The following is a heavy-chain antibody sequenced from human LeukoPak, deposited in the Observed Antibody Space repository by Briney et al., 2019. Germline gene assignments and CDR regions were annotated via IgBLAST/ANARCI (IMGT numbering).Heavy chain of an antibody. CDR1: GFTFSSYA. Sequence: PGGSLRLSCAASGFTFSSYAMNWVRQAPGKGLEWVSGISAGATSTYYADSVKGRFTISRDNSKNTLYLQMNSLRAEDTAIYYCATPASDLYYWFDPWGQGTLVTVSS. CDR2: ISAGATST. V-gene: IGHV3-23*01. D-gene: IGHD2-2*01. CDR3: ATPASDLYYWFDP. J-gene: IGHJ5*02.